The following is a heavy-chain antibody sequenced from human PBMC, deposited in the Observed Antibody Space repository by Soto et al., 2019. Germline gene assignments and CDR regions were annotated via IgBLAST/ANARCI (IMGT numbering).Heavy chain of an antibody. Sequence: SETLSLTCTVSRGSISSFYWGWIRQPPGKGLEWIGSVYDSGSAIYNPSLGSRVTISKDTTKNQVSLRLTSVTAADTAVYYCARDRGGWSHDFDLWGQGALVTVSS. J-gene: IGHJ4*02. D-gene: IGHD6-19*01. V-gene: IGHV4-59*01. CDR1: RGSISSFY. CDR2: VYDSGSA. CDR3: ARDRGGWSHDFDL.